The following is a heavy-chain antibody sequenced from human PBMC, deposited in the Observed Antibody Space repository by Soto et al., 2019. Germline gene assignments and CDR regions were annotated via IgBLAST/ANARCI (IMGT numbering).Heavy chain of an antibody. J-gene: IGHJ3*02. Sequence: ASVKVSCKVSGHTLTELSMHWVRQAPGKGLEWMGGFDPEDGETIYAQKFQGRVTMTEDTSTDTAYMELSSLRSEDTAVYYCATNLAYDSSGYLDAFDIWGQGTMVTVSS. V-gene: IGHV1-24*01. CDR3: ATNLAYDSSGYLDAFDI. CDR2: FDPEDGET. D-gene: IGHD3-22*01. CDR1: GHTLTELS.